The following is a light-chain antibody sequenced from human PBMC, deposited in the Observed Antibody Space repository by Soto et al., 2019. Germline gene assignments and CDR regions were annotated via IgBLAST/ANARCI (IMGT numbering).Light chain of an antibody. V-gene: IGKV3-11*01. CDR2: DAS. CDR3: QPRSNRALT. Sequence: EIVLTQSPATLSLSPGERATLSCRASQSVGSSLAWYQQRPGQAPRLLIYDASNRATGIPARFSGSGSGTDFTLTVSSLEPEDFASYYCQPRSNRALTFGGGTKVEIK. CDR1: QSVGSS. J-gene: IGKJ4*01.